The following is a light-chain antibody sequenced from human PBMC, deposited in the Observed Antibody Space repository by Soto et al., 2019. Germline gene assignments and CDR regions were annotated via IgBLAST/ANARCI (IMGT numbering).Light chain of an antibody. J-gene: IGKJ2*02. Sequence: EVVLTQSPATLSLFPGESATLSCRASETISNQLAWYQQKAGQAPRLLMYDASHRVTGIPARFSGSGSGTDFTLIISSLEPADFAVYYCQPRSDWPPICTFGQGTKVDIK. CDR2: DAS. CDR1: ETISNQ. V-gene: IGKV3-11*01. CDR3: QPRSDWPPICT.